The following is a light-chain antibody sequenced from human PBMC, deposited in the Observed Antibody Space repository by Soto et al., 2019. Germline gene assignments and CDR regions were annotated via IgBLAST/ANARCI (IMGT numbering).Light chain of an antibody. CDR2: GVR. Sequence: QSALTQPTSVSGSPGQSITISCTGNSNDIGTYDYVSWYQQHPGKAPRLLIHGVRNRPSGISSRFSASKSGITASLTISGLQAEDEADYYCSSFTTNRIYVFGHGTKVT. CDR3: SSFTTNRIYV. V-gene: IGLV2-14*01. CDR1: SNDIGTYDY. J-gene: IGLJ1*01.